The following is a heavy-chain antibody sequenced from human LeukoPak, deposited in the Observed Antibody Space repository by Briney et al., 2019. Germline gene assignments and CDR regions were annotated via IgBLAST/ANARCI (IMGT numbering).Heavy chain of an antibody. Sequence: GGSLRLSCAASGFTFSGYGMHWVRQAPGKGLEWVANINQDGSEERYVDAVKGRFTISRDNAKNSVHLQMNSLRVEDTAVYYCARDPGRRFDPWGQGTLVTVSS. CDR3: ARDPGRRFDP. V-gene: IGHV3-7*01. CDR1: GFTFSGYG. D-gene: IGHD1-14*01. J-gene: IGHJ5*02. CDR2: INQDGSEE.